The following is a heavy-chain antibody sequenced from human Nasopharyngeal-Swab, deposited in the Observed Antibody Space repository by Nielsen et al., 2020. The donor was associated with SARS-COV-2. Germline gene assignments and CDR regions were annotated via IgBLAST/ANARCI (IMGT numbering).Heavy chain of an antibody. D-gene: IGHD3-22*01. CDR2: ISSSSSTI. CDR1: GFTLSSDS. Sequence: GESLKISCAASGFTLSSDSMNWVRQAPGKGLEWVSYISSSSSTIYYADSGKGRFTISRDNAKNSLYLQMNSLRDEDTAVYYCARDYYDSSADAFDIWGQGTMVTVSS. J-gene: IGHJ3*02. CDR3: ARDYYDSSADAFDI. V-gene: IGHV3-48*02.